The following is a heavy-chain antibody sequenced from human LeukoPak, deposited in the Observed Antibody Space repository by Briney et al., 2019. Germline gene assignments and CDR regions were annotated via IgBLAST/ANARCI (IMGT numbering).Heavy chain of an antibody. V-gene: IGHV3-11*05. CDR1: GFTFSDHY. D-gene: IGHD3-10*01. Sequence: GGSLRLSCTASGFTFSDHYMTWIRQAPGKGLEWVSYISGSRGYYTNYADSVRGRFTISRDNAKNSLFLQMNSLRGDDTAVYYCARVGFGESLPAYWGQGTLVTVSS. CDR3: ARVGFGESLPAY. CDR2: ISGSRGYYT. J-gene: IGHJ4*02.